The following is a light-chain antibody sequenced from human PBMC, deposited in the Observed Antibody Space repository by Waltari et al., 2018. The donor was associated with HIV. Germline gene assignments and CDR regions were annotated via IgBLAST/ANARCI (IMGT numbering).Light chain of an antibody. J-gene: IGLJ3*02. V-gene: IGLV8-61*01. CDR2: DTN. CDR3: MMYVGSGIRV. Sequence: QTVVTQEPSFSVSPGGTGTLTCGLRSGSFASNDYPRRLKQTPGQAPRALIYDTNARSSGVPDRFSCSILGNKSALTLTGAQSDDESDYYCMMYVGSGIRVFGGGTKLTVL. CDR1: SGSFASNDY.